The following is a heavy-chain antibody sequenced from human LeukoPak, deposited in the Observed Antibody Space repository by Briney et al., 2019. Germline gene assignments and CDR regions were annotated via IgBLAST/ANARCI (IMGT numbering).Heavy chain of an antibody. CDR3: AGGIVGAPYDAFDI. Sequence: GASVTVTLTASGYTFTIYSISLVRHRPAQGLEWEGFINTYNGNTIYAQKLQGSVTMTTETSTSTAYMELRSRRSDDTAVYYCAGGIVGAPYDAFDIWGQGTMVTVSS. J-gene: IGHJ3*02. D-gene: IGHD1-26*01. V-gene: IGHV1-18*01. CDR1: GYTFTIYS. CDR2: INTYNGNT.